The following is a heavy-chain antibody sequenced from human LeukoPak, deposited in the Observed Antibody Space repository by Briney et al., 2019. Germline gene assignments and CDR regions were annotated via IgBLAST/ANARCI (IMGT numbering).Heavy chain of an antibody. CDR2: INPNTGGA. J-gene: IGHJ5*02. CDR3: AKVPPSITAAGNWLGP. CDR1: GYTFTGYY. V-gene: IGHV1-2*06. Sequence: ASVKVSCKASGYTFTGYYIHWARQAPGQGLEWMGRINPNTGGADYAQKFQGRVTMTRDTSTTTAYMELSRLTSDDTAIYYCAKVPPSITAAGNWLGPWGQGALVTVSS. D-gene: IGHD6-13*01.